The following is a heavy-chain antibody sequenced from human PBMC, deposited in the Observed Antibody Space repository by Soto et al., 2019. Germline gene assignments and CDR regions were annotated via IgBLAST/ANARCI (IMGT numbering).Heavy chain of an antibody. CDR1: RGSISSRGYY. Sequence: PSESLSVTCTVSRGSISSRGYYWGWIRQPPGKGLEWIGSIYYSGSTYYNPSLKSRVTISVDTSKNQFSLKLSSVTAADTAVYYCARHMLVYDYIWGSPDYWGQGTLVTVSS. CDR3: ARHMLVYDYIWGSPDY. CDR2: IYYSGST. V-gene: IGHV4-39*01. D-gene: IGHD3-16*01. J-gene: IGHJ4*02.